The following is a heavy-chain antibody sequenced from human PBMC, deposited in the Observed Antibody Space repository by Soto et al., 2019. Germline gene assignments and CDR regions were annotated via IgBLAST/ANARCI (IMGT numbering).Heavy chain of an antibody. CDR2: ISGSDDST. D-gene: IGHD6-6*01. CDR1: GFTFSSYA. J-gene: IGHJ4*02. Sequence: EVQLLESGGGLVQPGESLRLSCAASGFTFSSYAMSWVRQAPGKGLEWVSVISGSDDSTYYADSVKGRFTISRDNSKNTLHLQMNSLRAEDTAVYYCANRSSSSTFDYWGQGTLVTVSS. V-gene: IGHV3-23*01. CDR3: ANRSSSSTFDY.